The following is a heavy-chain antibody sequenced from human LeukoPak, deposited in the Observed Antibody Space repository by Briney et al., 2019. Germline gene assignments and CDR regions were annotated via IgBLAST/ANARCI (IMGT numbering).Heavy chain of an antibody. CDR1: GFTLSSNA. Sequence: PGGSLGLSCAASGFTLSSNALSWFGRAPGRGREWFSPISDSGNTYHADSVKGRFTISRDSSKNTLFLQMNRLRPEDAAVYYCAKAPVTTCRGAYCYPFDYWGQGTLVTVSS. D-gene: IGHD2-21*01. J-gene: IGHJ4*02. V-gene: IGHV3-23*01. CDR2: ISDSGNT. CDR3: AKAPVTTCRGAYCYPFDY.